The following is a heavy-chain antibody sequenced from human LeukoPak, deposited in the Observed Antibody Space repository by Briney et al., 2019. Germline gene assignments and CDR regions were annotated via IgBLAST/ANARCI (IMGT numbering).Heavy chain of an antibody. CDR2: ISSSSSYI. D-gene: IGHD7-27*01. Sequence: GGSLRLSCAASGFTFSDYYMSWIRQAPGKGLEWVSSISSSSSYIYYADSVKGRFTISRDNAKNSLYLQMNSLRAEDTAVYYCARKGLGISFDYWGQGTLVTVSS. CDR1: GFTFSDYY. J-gene: IGHJ4*02. V-gene: IGHV3-11*06. CDR3: ARKGLGISFDY.